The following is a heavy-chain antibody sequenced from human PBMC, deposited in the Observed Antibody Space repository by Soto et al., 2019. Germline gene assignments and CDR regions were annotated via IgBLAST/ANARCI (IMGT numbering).Heavy chain of an antibody. J-gene: IGHJ6*03. CDR2: IYYSGST. D-gene: IGHD3-10*01. CDR1: GGSISRSSYY. Sequence: AETLSLTCTVSGGSISRSSYYWGWIRQPPGKGLEWIGSIYYSGSTYYNPSLKSRVTISVDTSKNQFSLKLSSVTAADTAVYYCARHWEDYYGSGRNYYYYMDVWGKGTTVTVSS. CDR3: ARHWEDYYGSGRNYYYYMDV. V-gene: IGHV4-39*01.